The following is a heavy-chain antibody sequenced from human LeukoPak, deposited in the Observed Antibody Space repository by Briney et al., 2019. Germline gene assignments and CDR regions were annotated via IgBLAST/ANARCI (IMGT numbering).Heavy chain of an antibody. CDR3: ARDESGYQISYLRN. J-gene: IGHJ4*02. CDR2: MSFDGSQR. CDR1: GFTFSRFG. D-gene: IGHD5-12*01. Sequence: GGSLRLSCVASGFTFSRFGMYWVRRAPGKGPEWVAVMSFDGSQRFYADFVRGRFTISRDNSRNTLYLQMSSLRREDTAVYYCARDESGYQISYLRNWGQGTLVTVS. V-gene: IGHV3-33*05.